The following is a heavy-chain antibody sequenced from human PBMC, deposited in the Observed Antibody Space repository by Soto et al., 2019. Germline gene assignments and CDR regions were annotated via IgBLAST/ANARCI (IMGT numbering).Heavy chain of an antibody. D-gene: IGHD3-10*01. CDR3: ARARGLRGSGYYDMDV. CDR1: GYTFTGYY. V-gene: IGHV1-2*02. CDR2: INPNSGGT. J-gene: IGHJ6*02. Sequence: QVRLVQSGAEVKKPGASVKVSCKASGYTFTGYYMHWVRQAPGQGLEWMGWINPNSGGTNYAQKFQGRVTMTRDPPISTAYMELSRLRSDETAVYYCARARGLRGSGYYDMDVWGQGTTVTVSS.